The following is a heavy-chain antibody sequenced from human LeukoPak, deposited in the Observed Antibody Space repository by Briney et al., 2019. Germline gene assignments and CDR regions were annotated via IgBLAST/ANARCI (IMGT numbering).Heavy chain of an antibody. D-gene: IGHD3-10*01. CDR1: GFTFSIYS. V-gene: IGHV3-21*01. Sequence: GGSLRLSCAASGFTFSIYSMNWVRQAPGKGLEWVSSISSSSSYIYYADSVKGRFTISRDNAKNSLYLQMNSLRAEDTAVYYCARPYGSGSYYNVGYWGQGTLVTVSS. CDR3: ARPYGSGSYYNVGY. J-gene: IGHJ4*02. CDR2: ISSSSSYI.